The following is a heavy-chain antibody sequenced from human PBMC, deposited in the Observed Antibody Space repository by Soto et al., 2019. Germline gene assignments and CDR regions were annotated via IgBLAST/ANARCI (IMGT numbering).Heavy chain of an antibody. CDR3: AKKVNSGPGSQYFDY. D-gene: IGHD3-10*01. V-gene: IGHV3-23*01. CDR1: GFTFSSYS. J-gene: IGHJ4*02. CDR2: SGGDDGTT. Sequence: EVQLLESGGGLVQPGGSLRLSCAASGFTFSSYSMSWVRQAPGKGLEWVSGFRSGGDDGTTHYADSVKGRFTISRDNSKNILLLQMESLRAEDTAIYYCAKKVNSGPGSQYFDYWGQGTLVTVSS.